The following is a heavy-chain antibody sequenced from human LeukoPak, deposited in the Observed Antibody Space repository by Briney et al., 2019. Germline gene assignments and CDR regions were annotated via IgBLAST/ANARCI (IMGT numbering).Heavy chain of an antibody. CDR1: GYTFTSYD. V-gene: IGHV1-8*01. CDR2: MNPNSGNT. D-gene: IGHD3-22*01. Sequence: ASVKVSCKASGYTFTSYDINWVRQATGQGLEWMGWMNPNSGNTGYAQKFQGRVTMTRNTSISTAYMELSSLRSEDTAVYYCARGVGSTSYDSSGFDPWGQGTLVTVSS. J-gene: IGHJ5*02. CDR3: ARGVGSTSYDSSGFDP.